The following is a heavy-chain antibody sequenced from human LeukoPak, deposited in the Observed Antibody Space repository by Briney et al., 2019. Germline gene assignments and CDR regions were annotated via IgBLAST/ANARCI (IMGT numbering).Heavy chain of an antibody. CDR3: ARRRRDGYFDY. D-gene: IGHD5-24*01. J-gene: IGHJ4*02. Sequence: SETLSLTCAVSGGSISSSNWWSWIRPPPGKGLEWIGEIYHSGSTNYNPSLKSRVTISVDKSKTQFSLKLSSVTAADTAVYYCARRRRDGYFDYWGQGTLVTVSS. CDR1: GGSISSSNW. CDR2: IYHSGST. V-gene: IGHV4-4*02.